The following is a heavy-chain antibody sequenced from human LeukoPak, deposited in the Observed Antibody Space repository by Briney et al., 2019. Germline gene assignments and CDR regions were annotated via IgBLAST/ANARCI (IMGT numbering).Heavy chain of an antibody. Sequence: PSETLSLTCAVSGYSISSGYYWGWIRQPPGKGLEWIGSTYRSGSTYYNPSLKSRVTISVDTSKNQFSLKLSSVTAADTAVYYCARRIGQGSGSYYPDYWGQGTLVTVSS. J-gene: IGHJ4*02. D-gene: IGHD3-10*01. CDR2: TYRSGST. CDR1: GYSISSGYY. V-gene: IGHV4-38-2*01. CDR3: ARRIGQGSGSYYPDY.